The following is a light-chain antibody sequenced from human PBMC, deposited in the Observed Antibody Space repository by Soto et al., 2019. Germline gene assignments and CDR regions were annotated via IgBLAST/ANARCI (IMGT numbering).Light chain of an antibody. CDR3: SSYTSSSVV. V-gene: IGLV2-14*01. J-gene: IGLJ2*01. CDR2: EVS. Sequence: QSALTQPASVSGSPGQSTTISCTGTSSDVGGYNYVSWYQQHPGKAPKLMIYEVSNRPSGVSNRFSGSKSGNTASLTISGLQAEDEAVYYCSSYTSSSVVFGGGTKLTVL. CDR1: SSDVGGYNY.